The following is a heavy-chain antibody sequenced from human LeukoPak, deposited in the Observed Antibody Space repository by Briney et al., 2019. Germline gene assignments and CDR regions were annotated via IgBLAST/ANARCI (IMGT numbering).Heavy chain of an antibody. D-gene: IGHD5-12*01. V-gene: IGHV3-23*01. CDR3: ARGGYSGYDF. J-gene: IGHJ4*02. Sequence: HPGGSLGLSCAASGFTFSSYAMSWVRQAPGKGLEWVSAISGSGGSTYYADSVKGRFTISRDNAKNSLYLQMNSLRAEDTAVYYCARGGYSGYDFWGQGTLVTVSS. CDR2: ISGSGGST. CDR1: GFTFSSYA.